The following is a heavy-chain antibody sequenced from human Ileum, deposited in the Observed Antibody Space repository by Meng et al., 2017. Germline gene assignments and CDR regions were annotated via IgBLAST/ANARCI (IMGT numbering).Heavy chain of an antibody. CDR2: INHSGST. Sequence: QVRRQQWGAGLLKPSETLSLTCAVYGGSFSGYYWSWIRQPPGKGLEWIGEINHSGSTNYNPSLKSRVTISVDTSKNQFSLKLSSVTAADTAVYYCARGGGRYGPDFDYWGQGTLVTVSS. CDR1: GGSFSGYY. D-gene: IGHD3-16*01. V-gene: IGHV4-34*01. J-gene: IGHJ4*02. CDR3: ARGGGRYGPDFDY.